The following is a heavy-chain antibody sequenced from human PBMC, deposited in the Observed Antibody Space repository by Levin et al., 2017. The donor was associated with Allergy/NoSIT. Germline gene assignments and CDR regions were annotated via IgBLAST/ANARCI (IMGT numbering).Heavy chain of an antibody. V-gene: IGHV3-9*01. CDR3: ADGRYYDFWSGYFRY. Sequence: GGSLRLSCEVSGFAFEDFAMHWVRQAPGKGLEWVAGVSWNSGTIAYADSVKGRFTISRDNAKDSVYLQMDSLRTEDTAFYYCADGRYYDFWSGYFRYWGQGTLVTVST. CDR1: GFAFEDFA. J-gene: IGHJ4*02. D-gene: IGHD3-3*01. CDR2: VSWNSGTI.